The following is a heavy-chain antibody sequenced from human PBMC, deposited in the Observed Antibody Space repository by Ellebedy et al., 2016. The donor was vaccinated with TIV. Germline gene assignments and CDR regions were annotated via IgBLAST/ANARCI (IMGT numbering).Heavy chain of an antibody. J-gene: IGHJ6*02. CDR2: IYYSGST. CDR3: ARVYSSGWPFYYYYGMDV. CDR1: GGSISSSSYY. D-gene: IGHD6-19*01. Sequence: SETLSLXXTVSGGSISSSSYYWGWIRQPPGKGLEWIGSIYYSGSTYYNPSLKSRVTISVDTSKNQFSLKLSSVTAADTAVYYCARVYSSGWPFYYYYGMDVWGQGTTVTVSS. V-gene: IGHV4-39*07.